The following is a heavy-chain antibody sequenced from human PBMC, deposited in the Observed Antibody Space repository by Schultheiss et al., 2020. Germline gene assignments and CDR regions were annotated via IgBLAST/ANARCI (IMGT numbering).Heavy chain of an antibody. J-gene: IGHJ6*02. CDR2: IYYSGSI. V-gene: IGHV4-61*01. D-gene: IGHD2-2*01. CDR1: GGSVRSGSHY. CDR3: ARDSSTGRGKWSYYYGMDV. Sequence: SQTLSLTCTVSGGSVRSGSHYWSWIRQPPGKGLEWIGYIYYSGSINYNPSLKSRVTISVDTSRSQFSLKLSSVTAADSAVYYCARDSSTGRGKWSYYYGMDVWGQGTTVTVSS.